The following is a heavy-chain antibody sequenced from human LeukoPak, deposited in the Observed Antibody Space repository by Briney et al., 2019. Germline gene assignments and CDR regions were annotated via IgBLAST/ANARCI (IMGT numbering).Heavy chain of an antibody. D-gene: IGHD1-26*01. CDR2: ISSSSSYI. J-gene: IGHJ4*02. CDR3: ARDPGVVGAANDY. CDR1: GFTFSSYS. V-gene: IGHV3-21*01. Sequence: KSGGSLRLSCAAPGFTFSSYSMNWVRQAPGKGLEWVSSISSSSSYIYYADSVKGRFTISRDNAKNSLYLQMNSLRAEDTAVYYCARDPGVVGAANDYWGQGTLVTVSS.